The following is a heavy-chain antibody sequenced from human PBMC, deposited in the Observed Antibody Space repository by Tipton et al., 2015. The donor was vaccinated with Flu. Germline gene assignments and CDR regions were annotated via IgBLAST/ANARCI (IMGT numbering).Heavy chain of an antibody. J-gene: IGHJ4*02. D-gene: IGHD6-19*01. CDR3: AREEFGSGRNSLFDY. CDR1: GFIFSSYT. V-gene: IGHV3-21*04. Sequence: SLRLSCAASGFIFSSYTMNWVRQAPGKGLEWVSVITSDGKDVHNADFVEGRFTISRDNARNSLYLQMNSVRAEDTAVYYCAREEFGSGRNSLFDYWGQGTLVTVSS. CDR2: ITSDGKDV.